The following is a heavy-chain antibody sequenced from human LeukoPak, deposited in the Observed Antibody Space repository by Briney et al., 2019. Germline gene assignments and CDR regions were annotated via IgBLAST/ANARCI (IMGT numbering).Heavy chain of an antibody. J-gene: IGHJ4*02. D-gene: IGHD3-10*01. V-gene: IGHV3-23*01. CDR2: ISGSGGST. CDR1: GFTFSSYA. Sequence: GGSLRLSCAASGFTFSSYAISWVRQAPGKGQEWVSTISGSGGSTYYADSVNGRFTISRDNSKNTLYLQMNSLRAEDTAVYYCAKDHSVLLWFGEPHHYFDYWGQGTLVTVSS. CDR3: AKDHSVLLWFGEPHHYFDY.